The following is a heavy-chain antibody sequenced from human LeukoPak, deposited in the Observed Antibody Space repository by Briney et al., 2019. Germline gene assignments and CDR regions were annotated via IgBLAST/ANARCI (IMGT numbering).Heavy chain of an antibody. V-gene: IGHV4-59*08. CDR3: ARSQSTGWYNGGLDV. CDR1: GVSISSYY. D-gene: IGHD6-19*01. Sequence: SETLSLTCTVSGVSISSYYWNWVRQPPGEGLEWIAYIYYSGSTSYNPSLKSRVTISVDTSKNQFSLKLSSVTAADTAVYYCARSQSTGWYNGGLDVWGQGTTVTVSS. J-gene: IGHJ6*02. CDR2: IYYSGST.